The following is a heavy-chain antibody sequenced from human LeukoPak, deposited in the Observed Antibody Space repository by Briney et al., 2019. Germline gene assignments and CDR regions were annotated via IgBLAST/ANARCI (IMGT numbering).Heavy chain of an antibody. CDR2: IYYTGTT. CDR1: GGSISPDY. J-gene: IGHJ4*02. Sequence: SETLSLTCTVSGGSISPDYGSWVRQPPGKGREWIGYIYYTGTTNYNPSLKSRVTISVETSKNQFSLNLGSVTAADTAVYYCARGGAYCGGDCYSPWGQGTLVTVSS. V-gene: IGHV4-59*01. D-gene: IGHD2-21*02. CDR3: ARGGAYCGGDCYSP.